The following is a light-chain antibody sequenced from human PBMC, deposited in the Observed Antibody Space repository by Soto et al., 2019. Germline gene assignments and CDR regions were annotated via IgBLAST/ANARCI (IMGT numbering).Light chain of an antibody. CDR3: QHYNRYSEA. V-gene: IGKV1-5*03. Sequence: DIQMTQSPSTLSGSVGDRVTITCRASQTISSWLAWYQQKPGKAPKLLIYKASTLKSGVPSRFSGSVSGTEFTLTISSLQPDDFATYYPQHYNRYSEALGQRSKVDMK. J-gene: IGKJ1*01. CDR1: QTISSW. CDR2: KAS.